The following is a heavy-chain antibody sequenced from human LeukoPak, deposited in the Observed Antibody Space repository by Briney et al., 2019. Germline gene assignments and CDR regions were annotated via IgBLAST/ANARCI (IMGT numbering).Heavy chain of an antibody. CDR2: IYSGGST. J-gene: IGHJ4*02. V-gene: IGHV3-66*01. D-gene: IGHD3-3*01. CDR1: GFTVSSNY. CDR3: ARALTYYDFWSGSGQMDY. Sequence: GGSLRLSCAASGFTVSSNYMSWVRQAPGKGLEWVSVIYSGGSTYYADSVKGRFTISRDNPKNTLYLQMNSLRAEDTAVYYCARALTYYDFWSGSGQMDYWGQGTLVTVSS.